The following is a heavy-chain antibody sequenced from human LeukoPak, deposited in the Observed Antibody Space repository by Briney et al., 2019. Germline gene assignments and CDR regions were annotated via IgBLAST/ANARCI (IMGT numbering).Heavy chain of an antibody. J-gene: IGHJ4*02. V-gene: IGHV3-23*01. Sequence: GGSLRLSCAASGFTFSTYAITWVRQGPGKGLEWVSAISGSGGSTYYADSVKGRFTISRDNSKNTLYLQMNSLRAEDTAVYYCAKARDDYGDYPKDYWGQGTLVTVSS. CDR3: AKARDDYGDYPKDY. D-gene: IGHD4-17*01. CDR2: ISGSGGST. CDR1: GFTFSTYA.